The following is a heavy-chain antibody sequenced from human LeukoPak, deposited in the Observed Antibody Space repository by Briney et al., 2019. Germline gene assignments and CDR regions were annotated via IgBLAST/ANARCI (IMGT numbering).Heavy chain of an antibody. J-gene: IGHJ3*01. CDR3: ATGKNDIGAAFDF. Sequence: GGSLRLSCAASGFTVRSKYMGWVRQAPGKGLEWVSLTHNDGSTYYADSVQGRFIISRDNSENSLHLQMNSLRAEDTAVYYCATGKNDIGAAFDFWGQGTMVTVSS. CDR2: THNDGST. V-gene: IGHV3-53*01. D-gene: IGHD1-1*01. CDR1: GFTVRSKY.